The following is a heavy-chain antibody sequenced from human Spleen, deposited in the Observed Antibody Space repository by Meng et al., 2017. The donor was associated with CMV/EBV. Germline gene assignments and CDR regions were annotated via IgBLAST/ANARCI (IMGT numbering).Heavy chain of an antibody. Sequence: ASLFTFTHFRMHWVRQAPGMWLDCVSAISGSGGTIYDADSVKGRFTISRDISNNTLFLQMNSLRAEDTAVYYCAKGRYKSNWYYFDYWGQGTLVTVSS. J-gene: IGHJ4*02. CDR3: AKGRYKSNWYYFDY. CDR2: ISGSGGTI. D-gene: IGHD6-13*01. CDR1: LFTFTHFR. V-gene: IGHV3-23*01.